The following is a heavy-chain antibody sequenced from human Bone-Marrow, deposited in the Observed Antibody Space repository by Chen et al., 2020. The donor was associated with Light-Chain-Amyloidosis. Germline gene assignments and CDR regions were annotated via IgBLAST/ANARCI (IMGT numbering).Heavy chain of an antibody. J-gene: IGHJ6*04. D-gene: IGHD3-10*01. CDR2: IYYSGST. CDR3: ARGRQTFGV. V-gene: IGHV4-61*05. Sequence: QLQLQESGPRLVKSSGTLSLTCTVSGGSIMSSSNFWGWLRQPPGKGLEWIGYIYYSGSTNYNPSLKSRVTISVDTSKNQFSLKLSSVTAADTAVYYCARGRQTFGVWGKGTTVTVSS. CDR1: GGSIMSSSNF.